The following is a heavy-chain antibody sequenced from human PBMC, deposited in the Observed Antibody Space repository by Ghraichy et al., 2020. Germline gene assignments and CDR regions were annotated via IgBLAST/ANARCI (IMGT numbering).Heavy chain of an antibody. J-gene: IGHJ6*02. Sequence: LSLTCAASGFTFTKYGMHWVRQAPGRGLEWVAVISYDGSNTNYADSGRFSISRDNSKNTLLLQINGLRTEDTAVYYCAKEGDTSGYYSFRGDYYGMDVWGQGTTVTVSS. CDR1: GFTFTKYG. V-gene: IGHV3-30*18. CDR2: ISYDGSNT. CDR3: AKEGDTSGYYSFRGDYYGMDV. D-gene: IGHD3-10*01.